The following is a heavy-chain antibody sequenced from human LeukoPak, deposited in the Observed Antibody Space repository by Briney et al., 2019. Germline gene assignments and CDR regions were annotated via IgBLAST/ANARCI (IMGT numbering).Heavy chain of an antibody. Sequence: SETLSLTCAVSGGSISSGGYSWSWIRQPPGKGLEWIGYIYHSGSTYYNPSLKSRVTISVDRSKNQFFLKLSSVTAADTAVYYCARARYGSGTVIDYWGQGTLVTVSS. CDR3: ARARYGSGTVIDY. CDR1: GGSISSGGYS. CDR2: IYHSGST. J-gene: IGHJ4*02. D-gene: IGHD3-10*01. V-gene: IGHV4-30-2*01.